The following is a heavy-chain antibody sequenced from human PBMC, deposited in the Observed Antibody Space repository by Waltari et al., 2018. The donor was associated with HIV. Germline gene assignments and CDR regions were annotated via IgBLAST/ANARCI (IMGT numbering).Heavy chain of an antibody. Sequence: QVTLRESGPALVKPTQTLTLTCTFSGFSLSTSGMCVSWIRQPPGKALEWLARIDWDDDKYYSTSLKTRLTISKDTSKNQVVLTMTDMDPVDTATYYCARIRVQGANPDAFDIWGQGTMVTVSS. CDR1: GFSLSTSGMC. D-gene: IGHD3-10*01. V-gene: IGHV2-70*15. J-gene: IGHJ3*02. CDR3: ARIRVQGANPDAFDI. CDR2: IDWDDDK.